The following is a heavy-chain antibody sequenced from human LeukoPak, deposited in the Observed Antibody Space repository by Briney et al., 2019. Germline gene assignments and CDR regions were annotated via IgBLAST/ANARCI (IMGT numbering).Heavy chain of an antibody. V-gene: IGHV4-34*01. J-gene: IGHJ4*02. CDR3: ARVVTAIPPPGHFDY. CDR2: INHSGST. CDR1: GGSFSGYY. Sequence: SETLSLTCAVYGGSFSGYYWSWIRQPPGKGLEWIGEINHSGSTNYSPSLKSRVTISVDTSKNQFSLKLSSVTAADTAVYYCARVVTAIPPPGHFDYWGQGTLVTVSS. D-gene: IGHD2-21*02.